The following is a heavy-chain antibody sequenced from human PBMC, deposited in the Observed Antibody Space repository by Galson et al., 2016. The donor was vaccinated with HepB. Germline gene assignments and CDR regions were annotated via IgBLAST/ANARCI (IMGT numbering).Heavy chain of an antibody. J-gene: IGHJ3*02. D-gene: IGHD1-26*01. Sequence: SLRLSCAASGFTFTDYWMVWVRQAPGKGLECVANVKRDGSGTHYMDSAKGRFTISRDNARNSVYLQMNSLRPEDTGLYYCLSGFTSGIWGQGTMVTVPS. CDR3: LSGFTSGI. CDR2: VKRDGSGT. CDR1: GFTFTDYW. V-gene: IGHV3-7*01.